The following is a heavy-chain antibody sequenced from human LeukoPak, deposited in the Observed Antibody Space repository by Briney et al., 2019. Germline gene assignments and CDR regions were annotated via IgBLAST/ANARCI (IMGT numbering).Heavy chain of an antibody. CDR1: GFTFSSYT. Sequence: GGSLRLSCTASGFTFSSYTMSWVRQAPGEGLEWLSAINGRGITYYAGSVKGRFTISRDNSENTLYLQMNSLTVDDTALYFCAKERQTGDYFTSDYWGQGTLVTVSS. D-gene: IGHD4-17*01. V-gene: IGHV3-23*01. J-gene: IGHJ4*02. CDR2: INGRGIT. CDR3: AKERQTGDYFTSDY.